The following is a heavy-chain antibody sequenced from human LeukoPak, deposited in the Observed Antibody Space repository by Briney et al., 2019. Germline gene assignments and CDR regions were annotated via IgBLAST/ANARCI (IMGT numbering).Heavy chain of an antibody. D-gene: IGHD3-3*01. CDR1: GFTFSSYE. J-gene: IGHJ4*02. Sequence: PGGSLRLSCTASGFTFSSYEMNWVRQAPGKGLEWISYISSSGSTIYYADSVKGRFTISRDNSKNTLYLQMNSLRAEDTAVYYCARADYDFWSGYYVGGAYFDYWGQGTLVTVSS. V-gene: IGHV3-48*03. CDR3: ARADYDFWSGYYVGGAYFDY. CDR2: ISSSGSTI.